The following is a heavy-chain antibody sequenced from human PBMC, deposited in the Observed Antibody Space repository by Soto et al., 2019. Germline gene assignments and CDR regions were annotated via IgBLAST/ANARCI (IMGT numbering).Heavy chain of an antibody. CDR1: GYSLTDYH. CDR3: ARGDSTDCSNGVCSFFYNHDMDV. Sequence: SVKVSCKASGYSLTDYHIHWVRQAPGQGLEWLGRINPKSGGTSTAQKFQGWVTMTTDTSISTASMELTRLTSDDTAIYYCARGDSTDCSNGVCSFFYNHDMDVWGQGTTVTVSS. J-gene: IGHJ6*02. CDR2: INPKSGGT. D-gene: IGHD2-8*01. V-gene: IGHV1-2*04.